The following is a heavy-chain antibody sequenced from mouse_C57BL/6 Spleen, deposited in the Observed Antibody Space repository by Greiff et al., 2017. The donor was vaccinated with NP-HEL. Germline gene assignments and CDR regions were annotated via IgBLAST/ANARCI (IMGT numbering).Heavy chain of an antibody. CDR2: IYPGDGDT. CDR3: AEGYGSSYDAMDY. V-gene: IGHV1-82*01. D-gene: IGHD1-1*01. Sequence: QVQLQQSGPELVKPGASVKISCKASGYAFSSSWMNWVKQRPGKGLEWIGRIYPGDGDTNYNGKFKGKATLTADKSSSTAYMQLSSLTSEDSAVYFCAEGYGSSYDAMDYWGQGTSVTVSS. J-gene: IGHJ4*01. CDR1: GYAFSSSW.